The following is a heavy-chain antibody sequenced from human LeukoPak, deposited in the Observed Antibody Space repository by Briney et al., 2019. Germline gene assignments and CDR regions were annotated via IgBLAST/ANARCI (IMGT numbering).Heavy chain of an antibody. D-gene: IGHD2-2*01. J-gene: IGHJ6*03. V-gene: IGHV1-69*05. CDR1: GGTFSSYA. CDR2: IVPIFGTA. Sequence: SVMVSCKASGGTFSSYAISWVRQAPGQGLEWMGGIVPIFGTANYAQKFQGRVTITTDESTSTAYMELSSLRSEDTAVYYCARASVVVPAAAESYYYYYMDVWGKGTTVTVSS. CDR3: ARASVVVPAAAESYYYYYMDV.